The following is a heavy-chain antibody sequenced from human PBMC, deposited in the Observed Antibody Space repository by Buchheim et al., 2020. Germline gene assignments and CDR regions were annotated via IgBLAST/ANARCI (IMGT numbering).Heavy chain of an antibody. J-gene: IGHJ6*02. V-gene: IGHV3-48*03. Sequence: EVQLVESGGGLVQPGGSLRLSCAASGFTFSSYEMNWVRQAPGKGLEWVSYISSSGSTIYYAGSVKGRFTISRDNAKNSLYLQMNSLRAEDTAVYYCARDVGSYYDFWSGQDYYYYGMDVWGQGTT. D-gene: IGHD3-3*01. CDR3: ARDVGSYYDFWSGQDYYYYGMDV. CDR2: ISSSGSTI. CDR1: GFTFSSYE.